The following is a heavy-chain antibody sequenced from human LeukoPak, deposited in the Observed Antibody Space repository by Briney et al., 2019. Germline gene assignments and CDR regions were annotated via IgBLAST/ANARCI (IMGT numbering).Heavy chain of an antibody. CDR3: ARDQGYGSGGYSFDY. CDR1: GYTFAGYF. CDR2: INPNSGGT. V-gene: IGHV1-2*02. J-gene: IGHJ4*02. Sequence: GASVKVSCKTSGYTFAGYFVHWVRQAPGQGLEWMGWINPNSGGTNYTQNFQGRVTITRDTSITTAYMELSRPTSDDTALYYCARDQGYGSGGYSFDYWGQGTRVTVSS. D-gene: IGHD3-10*01.